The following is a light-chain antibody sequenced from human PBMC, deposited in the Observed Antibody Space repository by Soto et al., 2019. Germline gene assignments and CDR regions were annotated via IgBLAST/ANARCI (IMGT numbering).Light chain of an antibody. J-gene: IGLJ1*01. CDR3: AAWDDSLNGGYV. CDR2: SNN. Sequence: SVLTQPPSASGTPGQGVTISCYGSSSNIGSNTVNWYQQLPGTAPKLLIYSNNQRPSGVPDRFSGSKSGTSASLAISGLQSEDEADYYCAAWDDSLNGGYVFGTGTKVTVL. CDR1: SSNIGSNT. V-gene: IGLV1-44*01.